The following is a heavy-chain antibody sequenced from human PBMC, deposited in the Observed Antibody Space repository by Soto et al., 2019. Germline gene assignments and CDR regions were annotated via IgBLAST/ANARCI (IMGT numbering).Heavy chain of an antibody. CDR2: ISYDGSNK. J-gene: IGHJ4*02. CDR3: ARDGDRSY. CDR1: GFTFSSYA. V-gene: IGHV3-30-3*01. Sequence: QVQLVESGGGVVQPGRSLRLSCAASGFTFSSYAMHWVRQAPGKGLEWVAVISYDGSNKYYADSVKGRFTISRDNSKNTLYLQINSLRAEDTAVYYCARDGDRSYWGQGTLVTVSS.